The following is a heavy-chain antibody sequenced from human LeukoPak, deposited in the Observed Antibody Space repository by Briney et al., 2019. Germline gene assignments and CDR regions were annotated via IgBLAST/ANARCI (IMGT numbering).Heavy chain of an antibody. CDR1: GYSFTSYW. Sequence: GESLKISCKGSGYSFTSYWIGWVRQMLGKGLEWMGIIYPGDSDTRYSPSFQGQVTISADKSISTAYLQWSSLKASDTAMYYCARHSSSWSGDFDYWGQGTLVTVSS. V-gene: IGHV5-51*01. D-gene: IGHD6-13*01. J-gene: IGHJ4*02. CDR3: ARHSSSWSGDFDY. CDR2: IYPGDSDT.